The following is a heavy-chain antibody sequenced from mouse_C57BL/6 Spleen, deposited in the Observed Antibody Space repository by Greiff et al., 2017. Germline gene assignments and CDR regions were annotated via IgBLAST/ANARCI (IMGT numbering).Heavy chain of an antibody. J-gene: IGHJ2*01. D-gene: IGHD2-4*01. CDR3: ARYSDYYYFDY. Sequence: EVKVEESGGGLVQPGGSLSLSCAASGFTFTDYDMSWVRQPPGKALEWLGFIRNKANGYTTEYSASVQGRFTISRDNSKSILYLQMKALRAEDSATDYCARYSDYYYFDYWGQGTTLTVSS. V-gene: IGHV7-3*01. CDR2: IRNKANGYTT. CDR1: GFTFTDYD.